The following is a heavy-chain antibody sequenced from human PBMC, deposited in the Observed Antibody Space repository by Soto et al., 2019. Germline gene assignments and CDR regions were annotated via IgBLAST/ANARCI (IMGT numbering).Heavy chain of an antibody. V-gene: IGHV3-21*01. J-gene: IGHJ5*02. CDR1: GSTFSSYS. Sequence: VGSLRLSCAASGSTFSSYSMNWVRQAPGKGLEWVSSISSSSSYIYYADSVKGRFTISRDNAKNSLYLQMNSLRAEDTAVYYCAREPTQLVPSWFDPWGQGTLVTVSS. CDR3: AREPTQLVPSWFDP. CDR2: ISSSSSYI. D-gene: IGHD6-13*01.